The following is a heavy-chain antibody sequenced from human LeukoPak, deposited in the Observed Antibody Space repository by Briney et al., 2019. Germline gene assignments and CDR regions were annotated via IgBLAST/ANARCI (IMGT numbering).Heavy chain of an antibody. V-gene: IGHV1-24*01. Sequence: ASVRVSCKVSGYTLTELSMHWVRQAPGKGLEWMGGFDPEDGETIYAQKFQGRVTMTEDTSTDTAYMELSSLRSEDTAVYYCHGPYCSSTSCYWGNWFDPWGQGTLVTVSS. CDR2: FDPEDGET. D-gene: IGHD2-2*01. J-gene: IGHJ5*02. CDR3: HGPYCSSTSCYWGNWFDP. CDR1: GYTLTELS.